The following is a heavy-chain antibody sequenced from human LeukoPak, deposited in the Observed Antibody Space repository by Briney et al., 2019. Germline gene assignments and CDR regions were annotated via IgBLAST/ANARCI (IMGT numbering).Heavy chain of an antibody. D-gene: IGHD6-19*01. V-gene: IGHV3-23*01. J-gene: IGHJ5*02. CDR2: ISGSGGST. CDR1: GFTIRTYI. Sequence: PGGSLRLSCAASGFTIRTYIMNWVRQTPGKGLEWVSAISGSGGSTYYADSVKGRFTISRDNSKNTLYLQMNRLRAEDTAIYYCAKDSRSSGWYNWFDPWGQGTLVTVSS. CDR3: AKDSRSSGWYNWFDP.